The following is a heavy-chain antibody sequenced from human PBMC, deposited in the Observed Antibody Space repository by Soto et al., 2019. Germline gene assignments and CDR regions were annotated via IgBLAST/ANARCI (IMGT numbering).Heavy chain of an antibody. D-gene: IGHD3-9*01. Sequence: GGSLRLSCAASGFTFSSYAMHWVRQAPGKGLEWVAVISYDGSNKYYADSVKGRFTISRDNSKNTLYLQMNSLRAEDTAVYYCAIFQKSYYDILTGLDYWGQGTLVTVSS. J-gene: IGHJ4*02. CDR2: ISYDGSNK. V-gene: IGHV3-30-3*01. CDR1: GFTFSSYA. CDR3: AIFQKSYYDILTGLDY.